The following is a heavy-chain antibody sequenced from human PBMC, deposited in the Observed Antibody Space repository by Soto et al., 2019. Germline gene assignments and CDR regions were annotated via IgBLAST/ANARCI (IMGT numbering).Heavy chain of an antibody. Sequence: GSLRLSCAASGFTFSSYAISFFRHSPVKGLEWVSAISGSGGSTYYADSVKGRFTISRDNSKNTLYLQMNSLRAEDTAVYYCAKLRSFGADDYFDYWGQGTLVTVSS. CDR1: GFTFSSYA. J-gene: IGHJ4*02. V-gene: IGHV3-23*01. CDR2: ISGSGGST. CDR3: AKLRSFGADDYFDY. D-gene: IGHD3-3*01.